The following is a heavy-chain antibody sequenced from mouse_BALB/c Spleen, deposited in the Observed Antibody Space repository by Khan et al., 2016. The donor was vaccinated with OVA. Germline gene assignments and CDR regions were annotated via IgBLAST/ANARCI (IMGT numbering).Heavy chain of an antibody. Sequence: EVELVESGGGLVKPGGSLKLSCAASGFTFSSYAMSWVRQTPEKRLEWVASMSSGGSTYYPDSVKGRFTIPRDNARNILYLQMSSLRSEDTDMYYCARVYGSSGVDYWGQGTTLTVSS. CDR1: GFTFSSYA. CDR2: MSSGGST. J-gene: IGHJ2*01. D-gene: IGHD1-1*01. CDR3: ARVYGSSGVDY. V-gene: IGHV5-6-5*01.